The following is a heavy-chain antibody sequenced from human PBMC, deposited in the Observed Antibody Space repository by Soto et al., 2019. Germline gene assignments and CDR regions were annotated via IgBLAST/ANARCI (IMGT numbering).Heavy chain of an antibody. Sequence: GGSLRLSCAASGFTISGHAMHWVRQAPGKGLEWVSYISSSSSTIFYTASARGRFTISRDNAENSVYLEMESLRDEDTALYYCARDVDADFRTDFDYWGRGTLVTVSS. V-gene: IGHV3-48*02. CDR2: ISSSSSTI. D-gene: IGHD4-17*01. J-gene: IGHJ4*02. CDR1: GFTISGHA. CDR3: ARDVDADFRTDFDY.